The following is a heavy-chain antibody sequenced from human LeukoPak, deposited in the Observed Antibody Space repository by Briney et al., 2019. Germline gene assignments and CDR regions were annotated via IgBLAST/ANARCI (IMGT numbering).Heavy chain of an antibody. CDR2: IYYSGST. CDR1: GGSISSGDYY. CDR3: AREVATDNGAFDI. Sequence: PSQTLSLTCTVSGGSISSGDYYWSWIRQPPGKGLEWIGYIYYSGSTYYNPSLKSRVTISVDTSKNQFSLKLSSVTAADTAVYYCAREVATDNGAFDIWGRGTMVTVSS. V-gene: IGHV4-30-4*01. J-gene: IGHJ3*02. D-gene: IGHD5-12*01.